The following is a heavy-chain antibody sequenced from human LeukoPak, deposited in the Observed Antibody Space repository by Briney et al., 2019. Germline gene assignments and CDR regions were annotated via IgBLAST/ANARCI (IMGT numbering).Heavy chain of an antibody. CDR1: GDSISTGGYY. J-gene: IGHJ4*02. V-gene: IGHV4-31*03. D-gene: IGHD1-26*01. Sequence: PSETLSLTCTVSGDSISTGGYYWSWIRQNPGKGLEWIGYIYYTGSTYYNPSLKSRVTMSVDTSKNQFSLRLISVAAADTAVYYCARMYSGTSYYFDFWGQGTLVTVSS. CDR3: ARMYSGTSYYFDF. CDR2: IYYTGST.